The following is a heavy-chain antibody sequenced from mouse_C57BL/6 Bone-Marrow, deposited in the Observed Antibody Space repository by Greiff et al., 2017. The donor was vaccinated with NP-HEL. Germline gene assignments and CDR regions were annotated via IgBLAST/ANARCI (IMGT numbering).Heavy chain of an antibody. V-gene: IGHV1-82*01. CDR2: IYPGDGDT. Sequence: QVQLQQSGPELVKPGASVKISCKASGYAFSSSWMNWVKQRPGTGLEWIGRIYPGDGDTNYNGKFKGKATLTADKSSSTAYMQLSSLTSEDSAVYCCARYYYGTVYFDYWGQGTTLTVSS. D-gene: IGHD1-1*01. CDR1: GYAFSSSW. J-gene: IGHJ2*01. CDR3: ARYYYGTVYFDY.